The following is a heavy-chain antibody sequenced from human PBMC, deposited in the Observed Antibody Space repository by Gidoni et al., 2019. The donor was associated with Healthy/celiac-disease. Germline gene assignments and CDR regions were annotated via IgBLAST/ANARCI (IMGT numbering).Heavy chain of an antibody. J-gene: IGHJ4*02. D-gene: IGHD3-10*01. CDR3: ARGRDVLLWFGELYYFDY. Sequence: QVQLQQWGAGLLKPSETLSLTCAVYGGSFSGYYWGWIRQPPGKGLEWIGEINHSGSTNYNPSLKSRVTISVDTSKNQFALKLSSVTAADTAVYYCARGRDVLLWFGELYYFDYWGQGTLVTVSS. CDR1: GGSFSGYY. V-gene: IGHV4-34*01. CDR2: INHSGST.